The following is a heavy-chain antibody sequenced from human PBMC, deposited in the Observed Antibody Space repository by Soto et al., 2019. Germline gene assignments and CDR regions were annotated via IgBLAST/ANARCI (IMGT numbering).Heavy chain of an antibody. J-gene: IGHJ4*02. CDR2: IFHTGNT. CDR1: GVSISSGKW. V-gene: IGHV4-4*02. D-gene: IGHD3-22*01. Sequence: QVQLQESGPGRVKPSGTLSLTCTISGVSISSGKWWSWVRQPPGEGLEWIGEIFHTGNTDYKPSLKSRVSILVDKSKNQFSLNLDSVTAADTAVYYCARNLFDSRGYPPEVWGQGILVTVSS. CDR3: ARNLFDSRGYPPEV.